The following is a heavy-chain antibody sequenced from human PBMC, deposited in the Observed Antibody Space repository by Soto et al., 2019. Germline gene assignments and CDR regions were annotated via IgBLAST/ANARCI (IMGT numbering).Heavy chain of an antibody. CDR3: AKEASVPSLVEFWYFDL. CDR2: VSADGQTT. CDR1: GFSFSNYG. Sequence: EVHLLESGGGLVQPGGSLRLSCAASGFSFSNYGMTWVRQAPGKGLEWVSSVSADGQTTYYAESVRGRFTISRDSSKGTLYLQMDSLRADDTAVYYCAKEASVPSLVEFWYFDLWGRGTHVTVSS. D-gene: IGHD3-10*01. V-gene: IGHV3-23*01. J-gene: IGHJ2*01.